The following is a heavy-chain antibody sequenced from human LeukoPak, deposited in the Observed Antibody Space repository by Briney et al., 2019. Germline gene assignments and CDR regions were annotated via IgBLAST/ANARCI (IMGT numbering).Heavy chain of an antibody. J-gene: IGHJ2*01. D-gene: IGHD6-19*01. CDR2: IYHSGST. V-gene: IGHV4-4*02. CDR3: ARDGSSGSWYFDL. Sequence: SGTLSLTCAVSGGSISSSNWWSWVRQPPGKGLEWIGEIYHSGSTNYNPSLKSRVTIPVDKSKNQFSLKLSSVTAADTAVYYCARDGSSGSWYFDLWGRGTLVTVSS. CDR1: GGSISSSNW.